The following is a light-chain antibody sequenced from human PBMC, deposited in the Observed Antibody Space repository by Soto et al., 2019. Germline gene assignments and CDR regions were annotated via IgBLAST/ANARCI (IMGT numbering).Light chain of an antibody. Sequence: TQMTQSPSSLSASVGDRVTITCRASQSINTYLNWYQQKPGEAPNLLIYAASSLQSGVPPRFSGSGSETHFTLTINSLPPEDFATYYCQQTASTPYTFGQGT. CDR1: QSINTY. CDR3: QQTASTPYT. J-gene: IGKJ2*01. CDR2: AAS. V-gene: IGKV1-39*01.